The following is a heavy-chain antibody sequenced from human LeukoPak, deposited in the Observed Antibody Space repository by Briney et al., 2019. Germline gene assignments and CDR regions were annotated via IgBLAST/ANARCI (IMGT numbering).Heavy chain of an antibody. D-gene: IGHD2-21*02. CDR2: ISSSGSTI. J-gene: IGHJ4*02. Sequence: GGSLRLSCAASGFTFSDYYMSWIRQAPGKGLEWVSYISSSGSTIYYADSVKGRFTISRDNSKNTLYLQMNSLRAEDTAVYYCAKQHIVVVTATHDYWGQGTLVTVSS. V-gene: IGHV3-11*01. CDR3: AKQHIVVVTATHDY. CDR1: GFTFSDYY.